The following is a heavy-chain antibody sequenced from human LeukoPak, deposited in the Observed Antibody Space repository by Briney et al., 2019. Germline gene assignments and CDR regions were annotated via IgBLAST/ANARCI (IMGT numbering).Heavy chain of an antibody. J-gene: IGHJ4*02. CDR2: IYSGGTT. CDR3: AKDRCSSGNCYPHRFDY. D-gene: IGHD2-15*01. V-gene: IGHV3-53*01. CDR1: GFTVSNNY. Sequence: GGSLRLSCAASGFTVSNNYMSWVRQAPGKGLEWVSVIYSGGTTYYADSVKGRFTISRDNSKNTLYLQLNSLRAEDTAVYYCAKDRCSSGNCYPHRFDYWGQGTLVTVSS.